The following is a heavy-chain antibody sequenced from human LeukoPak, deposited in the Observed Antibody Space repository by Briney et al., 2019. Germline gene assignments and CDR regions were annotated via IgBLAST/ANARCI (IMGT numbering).Heavy chain of an antibody. V-gene: IGHV1-8*03. CDR1: GGTFSSYA. J-gene: IGHJ6*03. Sequence: ASVKVSCKASGGTFSSYAISWVRQAPGQGLEWMGWMNPNSGNTGYAQKFQGRVTITRNTSISTAYMELSSLRSEDTAVYYCARGRRRHYYYMDVWGKGTTVTVSS. CDR3: ARGRRRHYYYMDV. CDR2: MNPNSGNT.